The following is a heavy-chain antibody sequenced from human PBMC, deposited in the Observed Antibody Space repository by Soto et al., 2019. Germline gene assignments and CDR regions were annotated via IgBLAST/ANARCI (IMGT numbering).Heavy chain of an antibody. Sequence: QVQLVQSGAEVKKPGASVRVSCKASGYTFTNYGITWLRQAPGQGLEWMGWISGYNANTNYAQKLQGRVTMTTDTSTTTAYMELRSLRSDDTAIYYCARDRPTIFGVVTPFEYWGQGTLVTVSS. V-gene: IGHV1-18*04. D-gene: IGHD3-3*01. CDR3: ARDRPTIFGVVTPFEY. CDR1: GYTFTNYG. J-gene: IGHJ4*02. CDR2: ISGYNANT.